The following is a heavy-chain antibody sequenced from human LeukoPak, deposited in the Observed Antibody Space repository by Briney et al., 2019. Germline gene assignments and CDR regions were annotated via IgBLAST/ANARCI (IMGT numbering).Heavy chain of an antibody. V-gene: IGHV1-69*04. Sequence: ASVNLSCKASGGTFSSYAISWVRQAPGQGLEWMGRIIPIIGIANYAQKFQGRVTITADKSTSTAYMELSSLRSEDTAVYYCARAAPYYYDSSGYSFYFDYWGQGTLGSVSS. CDR1: GGTFSSYA. D-gene: IGHD3-22*01. J-gene: IGHJ4*02. CDR3: ARAAPYYYDSSGYSFYFDY. CDR2: IIPIIGIA.